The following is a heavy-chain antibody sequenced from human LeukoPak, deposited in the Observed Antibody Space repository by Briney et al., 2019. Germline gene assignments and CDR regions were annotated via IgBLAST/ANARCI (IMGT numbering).Heavy chain of an antibody. CDR3: ARGPRVPSPTFYFEF. CDR1: GFTFGNYA. Sequence: GGSLRLSCAASGFTFGNYAMTWVRQAPGKGVEYVTSTSGSGGSSYYAASVQGRFTISRDNSRNTLYLQMNNLRIDDTAVYYCARGPRVPSPTFYFEFWGQGVLVTVSS. D-gene: IGHD2-2*01. CDR2: TSGSGGSS. J-gene: IGHJ4*02. V-gene: IGHV3-23*01.